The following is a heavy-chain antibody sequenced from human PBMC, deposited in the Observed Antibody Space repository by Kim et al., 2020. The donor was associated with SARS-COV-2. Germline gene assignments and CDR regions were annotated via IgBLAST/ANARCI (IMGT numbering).Heavy chain of an antibody. Sequence: GATSNNPSLKSRVTISVETSNNQFSLKLSSVTAADTAVYYCARRVGATNYWGQGTLVTVSS. D-gene: IGHD1-26*01. CDR3: ARRVGATNY. CDR2: GAT. J-gene: IGHJ4*02. V-gene: IGHV4-39*01.